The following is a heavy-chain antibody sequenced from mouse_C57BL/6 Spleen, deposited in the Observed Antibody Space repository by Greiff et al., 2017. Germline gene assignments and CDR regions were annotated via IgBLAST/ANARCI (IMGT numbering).Heavy chain of an antibody. D-gene: IGHD2-4*01. Sequence: QVQLKQSGPELVKPGASVKLSCKASGYTFTSYDINWVKQRPGQGLEWIGWIYPRDGSTKYNEKFKGKATLTVDTSSSTAYMELHSLTSEDSAVYFCARSPYDYPFAYWGQGTLVTVSA. J-gene: IGHJ3*01. CDR3: ARSPYDYPFAY. CDR2: IYPRDGST. CDR1: GYTFTSYD. V-gene: IGHV1-85*01.